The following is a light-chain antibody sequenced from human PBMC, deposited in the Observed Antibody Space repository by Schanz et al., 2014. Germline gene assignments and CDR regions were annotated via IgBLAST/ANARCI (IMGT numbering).Light chain of an antibody. CDR3: SSYTSSITPSV. V-gene: IGLV2-14*03. J-gene: IGLJ3*02. Sequence: SALTQPASVSGSPGQSITISCTGTSSDIGGYNFVSWYQRHPGNAPKLLIYDVSNRPSGVSNRFSGSKSGNTASLTISGLQPEDEADYYCSSYTSSITPSVFGGGTKLTVL. CDR2: DVS. CDR1: SSDIGGYNF.